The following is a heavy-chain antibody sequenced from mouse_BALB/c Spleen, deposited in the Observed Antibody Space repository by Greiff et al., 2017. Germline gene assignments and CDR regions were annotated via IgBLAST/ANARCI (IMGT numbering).Heavy chain of an antibody. CDR1: GYSITSDYA. CDR3: ARGAGGFAY. V-gene: IGHV3-2*02. CDR2: ISYSGST. J-gene: IGHJ3*01. Sequence: EVKLVESGPGLVKPSQSLSLTCTVTGYSITSDYAWNWIRQFPGNKLEWMGYISYSGSTSYNPSLKSRISITRDTSKNQFFLQLNSVTTEDTATYYCARGAGGFAYWGQGTLVTVSA.